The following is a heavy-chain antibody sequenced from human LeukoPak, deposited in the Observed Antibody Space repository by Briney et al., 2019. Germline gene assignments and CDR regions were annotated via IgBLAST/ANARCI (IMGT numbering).Heavy chain of an antibody. V-gene: IGHV4-34*01. CDR3: ARDLTMIVVDNNWFDP. CDR2: INHSGST. CDR1: GGSFSGYY. Sequence: SETLSLTCAVYGGSFSGYYWSWIRQPPGKGLEWIGEINHSGSTNYNPSLKSRVTISVDTSKNQFSLKLSSVTAADTAVYYCARDLTMIVVDNNWFDPWGQGTLVTVSS. D-gene: IGHD3-22*01. J-gene: IGHJ5*02.